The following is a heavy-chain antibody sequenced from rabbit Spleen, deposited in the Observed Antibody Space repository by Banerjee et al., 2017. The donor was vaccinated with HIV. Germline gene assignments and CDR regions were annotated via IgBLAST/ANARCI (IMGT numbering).Heavy chain of an antibody. D-gene: IGHD1-1*01. J-gene: IGHJ2*01. V-gene: IGHV1S45*01. CDR3: ARNYVNAFDP. CDR1: RFPFSDKAV. CDR2: IYGGDSST. Sequence: QEQLEESGGDLVKPEGSLTLTCTASRFPFSDKAVMCWVRQAPGKGLQWVACIYGGDSSTYYASWAKGQFTISKTSSTTVTLQMTSLTAADTATYFCARNYVNAFDPWGQGTLVTVS.